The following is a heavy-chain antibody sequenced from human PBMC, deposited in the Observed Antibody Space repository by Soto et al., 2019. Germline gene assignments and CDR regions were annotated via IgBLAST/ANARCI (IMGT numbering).Heavy chain of an antibody. Sequence: SETLSLTCTVSGGSISSGDYYWSWIRQPPGKGLEWIGYVYDSGRTNYNYKPSLKSRVTISVDTSKNQFSLKLTSVTAADTALYYCARDTAFNYWGQGALVTVSS. D-gene: IGHD4-17*01. CDR2: VYDSGRT. CDR3: ARDTAFNY. V-gene: IGHV4-61*08. CDR1: GGSISSGDYY. J-gene: IGHJ4*02.